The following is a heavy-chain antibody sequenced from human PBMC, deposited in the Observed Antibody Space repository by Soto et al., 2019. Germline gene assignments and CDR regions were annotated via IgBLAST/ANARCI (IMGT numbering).Heavy chain of an antibody. J-gene: IGHJ6*02. V-gene: IGHV1-8*02. Sequence: ASVKVSCKASGYDFTAYDINWVRQASGQGLEWMGWMNPINGAAGSARRFQGRVSMTRNTATGTAYLELTSLRSDDTAVYYCGRGPSPRAPAGGTPYYYGMDVWGQGTTVTVSS. CDR1: GYDFTAYD. D-gene: IGHD6-13*01. CDR3: GRGPSPRAPAGGTPYYYGMDV. CDR2: MNPINGAA.